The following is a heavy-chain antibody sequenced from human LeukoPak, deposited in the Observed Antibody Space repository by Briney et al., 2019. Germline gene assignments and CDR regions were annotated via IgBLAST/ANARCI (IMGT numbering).Heavy chain of an antibody. CDR1: GYSFTGYY. CDR3: AIIRPGDY. D-gene: IGHD3-16*01. Sequence: ASVEVSCKASGYSFTGYYMHWVRQAPGQGLEWMGRINPKRGGTNYAQKFQGRVTLTRDTSISTAHMELSRLTSDDTAVYYCAIIRPGDYWGQGTLVTVSS. J-gene: IGHJ4*02. V-gene: IGHV1-2*06. CDR2: INPKRGGT.